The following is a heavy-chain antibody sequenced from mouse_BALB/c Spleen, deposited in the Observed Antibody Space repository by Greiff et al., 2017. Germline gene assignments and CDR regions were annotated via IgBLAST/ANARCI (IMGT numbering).Heavy chain of an antibody. CDR3: ARGGITRYFDY. CDR1: GYSITSDYA. V-gene: IGHV3-2*02. J-gene: IGHJ2*01. Sequence: EVQLVELGPGLVKPSQSLSLTCTVTGYSITSDYAWIWIRQFPGNKLEWMGYISYSGSTSYNPSLKSRISITRDTSKNQFFLQLNSVTTEDTATYYCARGGITRYFDYWGQGTTLTVSS. D-gene: IGHD1-1*01. CDR2: ISYSGST.